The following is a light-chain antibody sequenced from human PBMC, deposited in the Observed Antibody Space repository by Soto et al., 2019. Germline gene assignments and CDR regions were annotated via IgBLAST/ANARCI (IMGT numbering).Light chain of an antibody. CDR3: QQFAGS. V-gene: IGKV3-11*01. Sequence: EIVLTQSPATLSLSPGERATLSCRASQTVSSSLAWYQQKPGQAPRLLIYEASNRATGIPARFSGSGSGADFTLTISSLEPEDFALYYCQQFAGSFGGGTKVEIK. J-gene: IGKJ4*02. CDR2: EAS. CDR1: QTVSSS.